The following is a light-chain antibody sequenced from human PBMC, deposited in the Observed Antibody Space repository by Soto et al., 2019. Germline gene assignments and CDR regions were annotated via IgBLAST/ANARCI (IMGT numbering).Light chain of an antibody. CDR2: WAS. CDR3: QQYYSTRT. Sequence: DIVLTQSPDSLAVSLGERATINCKSSQSVLYSSNNKNYLAWYQQKPGQPPKLLIDWASTRESGVPDRFSGSGSGTDFTLTISILQAEDVAVYYCQQYYSTRTFGQGTKVEIK. V-gene: IGKV4-1*01. CDR1: QSVLYSSNNKNY. J-gene: IGKJ1*01.